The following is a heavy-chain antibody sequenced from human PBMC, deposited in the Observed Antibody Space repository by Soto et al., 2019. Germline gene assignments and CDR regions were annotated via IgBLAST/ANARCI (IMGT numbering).Heavy chain of an antibody. CDR3: ARGKQWLVGPYYYGMDV. D-gene: IGHD6-19*01. Sequence: ASVKVSCKASGYTFTSYGINWVRQAPGQGLEWMGWISAYNGNTNYAQNFQGRVTMTTDTSTSTAYVELRSLRSDDTAVYFCARGKQWLVGPYYYGMDVWGQGTTVTVSS. J-gene: IGHJ6*02. V-gene: IGHV1-18*01. CDR2: ISAYNGNT. CDR1: GYTFTSYG.